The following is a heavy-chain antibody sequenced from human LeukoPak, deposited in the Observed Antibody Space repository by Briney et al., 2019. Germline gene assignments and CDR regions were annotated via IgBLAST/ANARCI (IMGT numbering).Heavy chain of an antibody. Sequence: PSETLSLTCSVSGGSISTYYWSWIRQPPGKGLEWIGYIYYRGNTNYNPSLQSRVSISVDTSKNQFSLKLTSVTAADTAVYYCARGARSSDYWGQGTLVTVSS. D-gene: IGHD3-10*01. CDR2: IYYRGNT. V-gene: IGHV4-59*08. CDR3: ARGARSSDY. CDR1: GGSISTYY. J-gene: IGHJ4*02.